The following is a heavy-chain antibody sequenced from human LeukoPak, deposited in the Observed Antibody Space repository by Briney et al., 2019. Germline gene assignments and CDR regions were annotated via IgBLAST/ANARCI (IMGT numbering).Heavy chain of an antibody. J-gene: IGHJ6*03. CDR2: IYPSGNT. CDR3: ARELVLMEVPALSSPMDV. Sequence: SETLSHTCTVSGGSISSYYWVWIRQPAGEGLEWLGRIYPSGNTNYNPSLKSRATMSADTSKNQLSLELSSVTAADAAVYYCARELVLMEVPALSSPMDVWGKGTTVTVSS. CDR1: GGSISSYY. D-gene: IGHD2-2*01. V-gene: IGHV4-4*07.